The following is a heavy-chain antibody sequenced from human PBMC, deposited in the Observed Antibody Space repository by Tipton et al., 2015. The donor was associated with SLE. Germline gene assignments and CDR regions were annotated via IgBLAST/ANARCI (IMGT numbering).Heavy chain of an antibody. J-gene: IGHJ4*02. D-gene: IGHD2-15*01. Sequence: LRLSCAVSGYSISSGYYWGWIRQSPGKGLEWIGEINHSGSTSYNPSLKSRVTVSVDTSKNQFSLKLSSVTAADTAVYYCARDFHVSEVAAYRREYWGQGTLVTVSS. CDR2: INHSGST. CDR1: GYSISSGYY. CDR3: ARDFHVSEVAAYRREY. V-gene: IGHV4-38-2*02.